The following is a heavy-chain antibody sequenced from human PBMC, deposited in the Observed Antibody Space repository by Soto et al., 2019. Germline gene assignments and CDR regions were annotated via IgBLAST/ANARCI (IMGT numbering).Heavy chain of an antibody. V-gene: IGHV3-23*01. CDR1: GFTFSSYA. Sequence: EVQLLESGGGLVQPGGSLRLSCAASGFTFSSYAMSWVRQAPGKGLEWVSDISGSGGSTYYADSVKGRFTISRDNSKNTLYLQMNSLRAEDTAVYYCAKYGEKGSTNSEFDPWGQGTLVTVSS. D-gene: IGHD3-10*01. J-gene: IGHJ5*02. CDR3: AKYGEKGSTNSEFDP. CDR2: ISGSGGST.